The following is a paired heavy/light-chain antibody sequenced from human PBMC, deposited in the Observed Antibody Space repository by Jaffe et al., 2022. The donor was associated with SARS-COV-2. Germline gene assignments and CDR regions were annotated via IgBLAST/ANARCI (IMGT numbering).Light chain of an antibody. V-gene: IGKV3-15*01. CDR1: QSISTN. Sequence: EIVMTQSPATLSVSPEERATLSCRASQSISTNLAWYQQKPGQAPRLLIYGASIRATGISAKFSGSGSGTEFTLTISSLQSEDSAVYYCQQYNNWPMYTFGQGTKLEIK. CDR3: QQYNNWPMYT. CDR2: GAS. J-gene: IGKJ2*01.
Heavy chain of an antibody. Sequence: EVLLVESGGTLVQPGGSLRLSCAASGFTFSRHNMNWVRQAPGKGLQWISHIGSSGGSIYYADSVKGRFTVSRDNAKSSLYLQMNSLRDEDTALYYCARASVLGATVIGQKYYGMDVWGQGTTVIVSS. D-gene: IGHD1-26*01. V-gene: IGHV3-48*02. CDR3: ARASVLGATVIGQKYYGMDV. J-gene: IGHJ6*02. CDR1: GFTFSRHN. CDR2: IGSSGGSI.